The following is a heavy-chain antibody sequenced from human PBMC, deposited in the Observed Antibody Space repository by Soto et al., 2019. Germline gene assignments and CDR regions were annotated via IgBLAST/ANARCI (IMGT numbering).Heavy chain of an antibody. J-gene: IGHJ4*02. Sequence: SETLSLTCTVSGDSISSSSYYWGWIRQPPGKGLEWIGNVYYNGNTYYNPSLKSRLTISVDTSNNQFSLKVQSVTAADTAVYYCARFSGSYNQPYSTYWRQAALFTVPP. CDR3: ARFSGSYNQPYSTY. CDR1: GDSISSSSYY. CDR2: VYYNGNT. V-gene: IGHV4-39*01. D-gene: IGHD1-26*01.